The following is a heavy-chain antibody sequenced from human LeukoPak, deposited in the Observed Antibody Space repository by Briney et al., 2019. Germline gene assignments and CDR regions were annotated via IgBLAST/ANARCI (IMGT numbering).Heavy chain of an antibody. CDR2: IYPRDSDT. J-gene: IGHJ3*02. CDR3: ARHVTTASAARGFDI. CDR1: GYSFTSYW. V-gene: IGHV5-51*01. D-gene: IGHD1-14*01. Sequence: PGESLKISCKGSGYSFTSYWVAWLRQMPGKGLEWMGIIYPRDSDTRYSPSFQGQVTISADKSINTAYLQWSGLKASDTAVYYCARHVTTASAARGFDIWGQGTMVTVSS.